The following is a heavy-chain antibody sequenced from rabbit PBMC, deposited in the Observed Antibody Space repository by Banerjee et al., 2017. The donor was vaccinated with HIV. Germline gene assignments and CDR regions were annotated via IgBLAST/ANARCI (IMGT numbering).Heavy chain of an antibody. D-gene: IGHD1-1*01. Sequence: QEHLVESGGGLVQPGGSLKVSCKASGFDFSSNAICWVRQAPGKGLEWIGTIYAGSSGSAYYASWVNGRFTISKTSSTTVTLQMTSLTAADTATYFCARYGSSGGYYSDYFNLWGPGTLVTVS. CDR3: ARYGSSGGYYSDYFNL. J-gene: IGHJ4*01. CDR2: IYAGSSGSA. CDR1: GFDFSSNA. V-gene: IGHV1S45*01.